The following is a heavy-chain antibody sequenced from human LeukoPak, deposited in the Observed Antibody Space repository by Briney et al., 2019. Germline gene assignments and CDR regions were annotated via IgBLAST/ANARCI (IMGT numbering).Heavy chain of an antibody. V-gene: IGHV1-69*05. CDR2: IIPIFGTA. J-gene: IGHJ6*03. D-gene: IGHD5-18*01. CDR1: GGTFSSYA. Sequence: SVKVSCKASGGTFSSYAISWVRQAPGQGLEWMGGIIPIFGTANYAQKFQGRVTITTDESTSTAYMELSSLRSEDTAVYYCARDFGYSYGGYYYMDVWGKGTTVTVSS. CDR3: ARDFGYSYGGYYYMDV.